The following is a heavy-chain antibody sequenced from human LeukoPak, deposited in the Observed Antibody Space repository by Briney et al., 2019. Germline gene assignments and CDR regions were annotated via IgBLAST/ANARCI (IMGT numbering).Heavy chain of an antibody. CDR1: GSTFSSYA. V-gene: IGHV3-23*01. CDR2: ISGSGGST. CDR3: AKDAISGSYPFDY. D-gene: IGHD1-26*01. Sequence: GGSLRLSCAASGSTFSSYAMSWVRQAPGKGLEWVSAISGSGGSTYYADSVKGRFTISRDNSKNTLYLQMNSLRAEDTAVYYYAKDAISGSYPFDYWGQGTLVTVSS. J-gene: IGHJ4*02.